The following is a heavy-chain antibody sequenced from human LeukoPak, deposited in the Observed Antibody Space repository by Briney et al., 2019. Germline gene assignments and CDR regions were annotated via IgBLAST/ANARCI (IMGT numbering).Heavy chain of an antibody. Sequence: ASVKDSCRVPGDTLTEISIHWVRQTPGKGLEWMGGLHPEDREVIYAQKFQGRVTMTEDSSTDTAYMDLRSLRSEDTAVYYCATAEQLVWGQGTLVTVSS. CDR3: ATAEQLV. V-gene: IGHV1-24*01. CDR1: GDTLTEIS. CDR2: LHPEDREV. J-gene: IGHJ4*02. D-gene: IGHD6-6*01.